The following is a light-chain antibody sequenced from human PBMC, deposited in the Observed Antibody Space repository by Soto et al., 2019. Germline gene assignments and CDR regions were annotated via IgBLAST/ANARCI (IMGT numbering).Light chain of an antibody. Sequence: EIVLPQSPGTLSFSPLQIAHLSCRASQRVSGSFLDWYQQKPGQAPRLLIYDASNRATGIPARFSGSGSGKAFTLTISSLEPEDFAVYYCKQRSNLINFGQGTRLEIK. CDR3: KQRSNLIN. V-gene: IGKV3D-20*02. CDR1: QRVSGSF. J-gene: IGKJ5*01. CDR2: DAS.